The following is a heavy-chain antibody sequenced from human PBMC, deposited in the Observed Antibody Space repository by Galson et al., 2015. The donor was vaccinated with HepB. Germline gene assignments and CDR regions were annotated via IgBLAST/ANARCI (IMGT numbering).Heavy chain of an antibody. CDR1: GFSVTNAW. CDR2: IKSKTDGGTT. Sequence: SLRLSCAAYGFSVTNAWMNWVRQAPGKGLEWVGRIKSKTDGGTTDYTAPVKGRFTISRDDSINMLYLQMNSLKTEDTAVYYCTTVAPFDYWGQGILVTVPS. V-gene: IGHV3-15*07. CDR3: TTVAPFDY. J-gene: IGHJ4*02.